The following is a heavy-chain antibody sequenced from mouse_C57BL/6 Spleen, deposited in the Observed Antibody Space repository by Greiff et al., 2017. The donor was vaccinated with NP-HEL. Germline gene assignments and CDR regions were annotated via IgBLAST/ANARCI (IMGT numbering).Heavy chain of an antibody. J-gene: IGHJ4*01. CDR3: ATYGNYVGFYAMDY. Sequence: VQLQQPGAELVKPGASVKVSCKASGYTFTSYWMHWVKQRPGQGLEWIGRIHPSDSDTNYNQKFKGKATLTVDKSSSTAYMQLSSLTSEDSAVYYCATYGNYVGFYAMDYWGQGTSVTVSS. V-gene: IGHV1-74*01. CDR2: IHPSDSDT. CDR1: GYTFTSYW. D-gene: IGHD2-1*01.